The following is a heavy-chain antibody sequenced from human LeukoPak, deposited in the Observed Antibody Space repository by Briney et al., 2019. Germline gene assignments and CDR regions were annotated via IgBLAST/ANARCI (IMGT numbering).Heavy chain of an antibody. CDR2: VNPNSGDT. D-gene: IGHD5-12*01. J-gene: IGHJ4*02. V-gene: IGHV1-2*02. Sequence: ASVKVSCKASGYTFTGYYMHWVRQAPGQGPEWMGWVNPNSGDTNYAQKFQGRVTMTSDTSITTAYMELSSLTSDDTAVYYCARPRSGRQFDYWGQGTLVTVSS. CDR3: ARPRSGRQFDY. CDR1: GYTFTGYY.